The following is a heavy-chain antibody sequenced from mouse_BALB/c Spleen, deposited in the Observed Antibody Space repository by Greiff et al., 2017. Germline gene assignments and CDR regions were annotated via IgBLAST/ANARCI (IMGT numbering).Heavy chain of an antibody. V-gene: IGHV2-2*02. CDR1: GFSLTSYG. Sequence: QVQLQQSGPGLVQPSQSLSITCTVSGFSLTSYGVHWVRQSPGKGLEWLGVIWSGGSTDYNAAFISRLSISKDNSKSQVFFKMNSLQANDTAIYYCARERNGNYAMDYWGQGTSVTVSS. CDR3: ARERNGNYAMDY. J-gene: IGHJ4*01. CDR2: IWSGGST. D-gene: IGHD2-1*01.